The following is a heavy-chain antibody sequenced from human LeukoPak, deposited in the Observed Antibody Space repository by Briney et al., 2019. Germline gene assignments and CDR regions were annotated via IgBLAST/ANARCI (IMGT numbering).Heavy chain of an antibody. CDR2: IYHSGTT. CDR1: GYSINSGYY. Sequence: SETLSLTCAVSGYSINSGYYWGWIRQPPGKELEWIGSIYHSGTTYYNPSLKSRVTISVDTSKNQFSLKLSSVTAADTAVYYCARMSGSIFGVVYFDYWGQGTLVTVSS. D-gene: IGHD3-3*01. V-gene: IGHV4-38-2*01. CDR3: ARMSGSIFGVVYFDY. J-gene: IGHJ4*02.